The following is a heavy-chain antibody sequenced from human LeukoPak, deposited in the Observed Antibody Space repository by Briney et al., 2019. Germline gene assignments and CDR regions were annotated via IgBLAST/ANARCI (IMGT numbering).Heavy chain of an antibody. D-gene: IGHD2-2*01. J-gene: IGHJ4*02. Sequence: VASVKVSCKVPGGTFDSYIMHWVRQAPGQGLEWMGRVIPVFGSTNYAQKFQGRVTITTDESTSTAYMELSSLRSEDTAVYYCARVRCSSTSCYLPFDYWGQGTLVTVSS. CDR3: ARVRCSSTSCYLPFDY. CDR1: GGTFDSYI. CDR2: VIPVFGST. V-gene: IGHV1-69*05.